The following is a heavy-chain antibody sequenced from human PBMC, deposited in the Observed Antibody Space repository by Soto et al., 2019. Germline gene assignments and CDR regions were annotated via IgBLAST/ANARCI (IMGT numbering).Heavy chain of an antibody. J-gene: IGHJ6*02. CDR3: AKDPRVLPAATSYYCYGMDS. V-gene: IGHV3-23*01. D-gene: IGHD2-2*01. Sequence: GGSLRLSCAASGFTFISYAMSWVLQAPWKGLEWVSAISGSGGSTYYADSVKGRFTISRDSSKNTLYLQMNSLRAEDTAVYYCAKDPRVLPAATSYYCYGMDSWRHGPTGT. CDR2: ISGSGGST. CDR1: GFTFISYA.